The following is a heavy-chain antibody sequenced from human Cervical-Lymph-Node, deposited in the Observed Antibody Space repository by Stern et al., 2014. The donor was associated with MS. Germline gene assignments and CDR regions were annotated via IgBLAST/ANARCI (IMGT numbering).Heavy chain of an antibody. V-gene: IGHV1-46*04. CDR3: AGGHTFDY. CDR1: GYTFTRSF. Sequence: QLVQSGAEVKKPGASVKVSCKASGYTFTRSFMHWVRQAPGQGLEWMGIINPSDGSASYTQKLQGRITMTRDTSTSTIYMELSSLRSEDTAVYYCAGGHTFDYWGQGTLVTVSS. J-gene: IGHJ4*02. CDR2: INPSDGSA.